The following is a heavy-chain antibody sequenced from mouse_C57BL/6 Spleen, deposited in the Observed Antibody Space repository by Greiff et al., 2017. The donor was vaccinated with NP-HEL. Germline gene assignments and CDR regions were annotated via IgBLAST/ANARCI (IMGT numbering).Heavy chain of an antibody. V-gene: IGHV1-78*01. Sequence: VQLQQSDAELVKPGASVKISCKVSGYTFTDHTIHWMKQRPEQGLEWIGYIYPRDGSTKYNEKFKGKATLTADKSSSTAYMQLNSLTSEDSAVYFCARSQIYYYGSSYGSFAYWGQGTLVTVSA. CDR2: IYPRDGST. CDR1: GYTFTDHT. D-gene: IGHD1-1*01. CDR3: ARSQIYYYGSSYGSFAY. J-gene: IGHJ3*01.